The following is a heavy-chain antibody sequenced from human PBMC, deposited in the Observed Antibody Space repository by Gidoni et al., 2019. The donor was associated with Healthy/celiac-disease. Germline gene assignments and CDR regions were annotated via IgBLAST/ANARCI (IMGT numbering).Heavy chain of an antibody. CDR1: GSTFDAYA. V-gene: IGHV3-9*01. J-gene: IGHJ3*02. D-gene: IGHD3-22*01. CDR3: AKVCFSNYDSSGYLLDDAFDI. Sequence: EVQLVESGGGLVQPGRSLRLPCAAPGSTFDAYAMPWVRHAPGKGLEWVSGISWNSGSIGYADSVKGRFTISRDNAKNSLYLQMNSLRAEDTALYCCAKVCFSNYDSSGYLLDDAFDIWGQGTMVTVSS. CDR2: ISWNSGSI.